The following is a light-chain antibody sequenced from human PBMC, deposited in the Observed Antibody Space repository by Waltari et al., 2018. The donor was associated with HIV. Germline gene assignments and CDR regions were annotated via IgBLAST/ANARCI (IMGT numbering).Light chain of an antibody. CDR1: SRDISTYNF. CDR3: SSYTTTNTVV. V-gene: IGLV2-14*03. Sequence: QSALTQPASVSGSPGHSITIFCSGTSRDISTYNFLSWYQKHPDKAPKLLIYDVDTRPSGVPRRFSGSKSGDTASLTISAIQADDEADYFCSSYTTTNTVVFGGGTKVSVL. CDR2: DVD. J-gene: IGLJ2*01.